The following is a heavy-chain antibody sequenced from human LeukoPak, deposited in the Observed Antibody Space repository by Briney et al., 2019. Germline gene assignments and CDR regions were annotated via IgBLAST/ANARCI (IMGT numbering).Heavy chain of an antibody. CDR3: ARTHYGGNSYNAFDI. J-gene: IGHJ3*02. Sequence: PSETLSLTCTVSGGSISSRSYYWGCIRQPPGKGLEWIGSIYYSGSTYYNPSLKSRVTISVDTSKNQFSLRLSSVTAADTAVYYCARTHYGGNSYNAFDIWGQGTMVTVSS. D-gene: IGHD4-23*01. CDR1: GGSISSRSYY. V-gene: IGHV4-39*01. CDR2: IYYSGST.